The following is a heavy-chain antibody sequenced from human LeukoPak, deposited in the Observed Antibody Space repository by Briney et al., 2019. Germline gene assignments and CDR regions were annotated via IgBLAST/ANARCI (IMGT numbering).Heavy chain of an antibody. D-gene: IGHD6-19*01. CDR3: AKENSSGFLF. CDR1: GFIFSSYS. Sequence: GGSLRLSCAASGFIFSSYSIHWVRQAPGKGLEWVAFIRYDGSKKYYADSVKGRFIISRDNAKNTLYLQMNSLRAEDTGVYYCAKENSSGFLFWGQGTLVTVSS. J-gene: IGHJ4*02. V-gene: IGHV3-30*02. CDR2: IRYDGSKK.